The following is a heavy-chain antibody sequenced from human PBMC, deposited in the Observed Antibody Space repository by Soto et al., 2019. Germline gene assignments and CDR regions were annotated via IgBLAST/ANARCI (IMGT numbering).Heavy chain of an antibody. V-gene: IGHV1-69*01. J-gene: IGHJ5*02. CDR3: ARSSYYDSSGYLSSKYWFDP. Sequence: QVQLVQSGAEVKKPGSSVKVSCKASGGTFSSYAISWVRQAPGQGLEWMGGIIPIFGTANYAQKFQGRVTITADESTSTAYMELSSLRSEDTAVYYCARSSYYDSSGYLSSKYWFDPWGQGTLVTVSS. CDR1: GGTFSSYA. D-gene: IGHD3-22*01. CDR2: IIPIFGTA.